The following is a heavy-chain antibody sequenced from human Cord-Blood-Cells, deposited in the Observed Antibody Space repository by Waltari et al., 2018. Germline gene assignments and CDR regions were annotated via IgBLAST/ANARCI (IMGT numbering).Heavy chain of an antibody. CDR1: GGSFSSY. CDR3: ARGEYSSSSFDY. J-gene: IGHJ4*02. Sequence: QVQLQQWGAGLLKPSETLSLTSAVYGGSFSSYWSWIRQPPGKGLEWIGEINHSGITNYNPSLKSRVTISVDTSKNQFSLKLSSVTAADTAVYYCARGEYSSSSFDYWGQGTLVTVSS. CDR2: INHSGIT. D-gene: IGHD6-6*01. V-gene: IGHV4-34*01.